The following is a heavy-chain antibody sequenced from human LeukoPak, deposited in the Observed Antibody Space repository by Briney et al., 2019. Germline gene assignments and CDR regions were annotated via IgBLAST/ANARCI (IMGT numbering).Heavy chain of an antibody. CDR1: GYTFTSYD. Sequence: ASVKVSCKASGYTFTSYDIHWVRQATGQGLEWMGWMNPNSGNTGYAQKFQGRVTMTRNTSISTAYMELSSLRSEDTAVYYCARKLHYYYYYYMDVWGKGTTVTVSS. V-gene: IGHV1-8*01. CDR3: ARKLHYYYYYYMDV. CDR2: MNPNSGNT. J-gene: IGHJ6*03.